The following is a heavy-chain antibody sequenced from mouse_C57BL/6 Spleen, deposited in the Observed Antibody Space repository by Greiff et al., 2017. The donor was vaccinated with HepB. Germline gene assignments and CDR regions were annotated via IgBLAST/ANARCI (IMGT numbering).Heavy chain of an antibody. J-gene: IGHJ2*01. Sequence: QVQLKQSGAELAKPGASVKLSCKASGYTFTSYWMHWVKQRPGQGLEWIGYINPSSGYTKYNQKFKDKATLTADKSSSTAYMQLSSLTYEDSAVYYCARRGYSNGNYFDYWGQGTTLTVSS. CDR1: GYTFTSYW. CDR3: ARRGYSNGNYFDY. CDR2: INPSSGYT. D-gene: IGHD2-5*01. V-gene: IGHV1-7*01.